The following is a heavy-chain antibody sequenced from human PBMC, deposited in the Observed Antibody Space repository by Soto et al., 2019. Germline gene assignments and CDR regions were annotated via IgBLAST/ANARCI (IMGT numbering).Heavy chain of an antibody. CDR2: ISGKANSYTT. D-gene: IGHD1-20*01. CDR3: TRSVTGIPAHFDY. V-gene: IGHV3-73*02. CDR1: GFAFSRST. Sequence: EVQLVESGGGLVQPGGSLKLSCAASGFAFSRSTMHWVRQASGKGLEWVGRISGKANSYTTAYAASEKGRFSVSRDDSKNTAYLQLMSMKTEDTAVYFCTRSVTGIPAHFDYWGQGTLVTVSS. J-gene: IGHJ4*02.